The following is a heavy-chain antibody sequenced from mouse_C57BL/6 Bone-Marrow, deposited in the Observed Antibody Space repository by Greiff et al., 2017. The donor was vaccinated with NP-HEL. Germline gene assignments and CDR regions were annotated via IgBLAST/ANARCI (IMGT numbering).Heavy chain of an antibody. Sequence: EVQLQQSGAELVRPGASVKLSCTASGFNIKDDYMHWVKQRPEQGLEWIGWIDPENGDTEYASKFQGKATITADTSSNTAYLQLSSLTSEGTAVYYCTTPWGGYYGSRDLAYWGQGTLVTVSA. CDR2: IDPENGDT. D-gene: IGHD1-1*01. J-gene: IGHJ3*01. CDR3: TTPWGGYYGSRDLAY. CDR1: GFNIKDDY. V-gene: IGHV14-4*01.